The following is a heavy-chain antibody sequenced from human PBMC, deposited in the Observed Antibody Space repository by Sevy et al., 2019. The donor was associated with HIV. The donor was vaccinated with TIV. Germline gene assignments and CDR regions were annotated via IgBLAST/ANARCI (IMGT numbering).Heavy chain of an antibody. D-gene: IGHD6-13*01. CDR2: IYWDDDK. CDR3: AHTPSIAAKYHNGGFDY. J-gene: IGHJ4*02. CDR1: GFSLSTSGVG. Sequence: SGPTLVNPTQTLTLTCTFSGFSLSTSGVGVGWIRQPPGKALEWLALIYWDDDKRYSPSLKSRLTITKGTSKNQVVLTMINMDPVDTATYYCAHTPSIAAKYHNGGFDYWGQGTLVTVSS. V-gene: IGHV2-5*02.